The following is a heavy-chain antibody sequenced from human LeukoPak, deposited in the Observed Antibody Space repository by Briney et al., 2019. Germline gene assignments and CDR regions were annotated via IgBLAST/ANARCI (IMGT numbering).Heavy chain of an antibody. CDR2: VYSSGYT. CDR1: GYSISSSNW. V-gene: IGHV4-28*01. CDR3: ARLTRFVSGVLNPLDS. D-gene: IGHD3-3*01. Sequence: SETLSLTCAVSGYSISSSNWWSWIRQPPGKGLEWIGYVYSSGYTNYNPSLKSRVTISVDTSNNQFSLRLSSVTAADTAVYYCARLTRFVSGVLNPLDSWGQGTLVTVSS. J-gene: IGHJ4*02.